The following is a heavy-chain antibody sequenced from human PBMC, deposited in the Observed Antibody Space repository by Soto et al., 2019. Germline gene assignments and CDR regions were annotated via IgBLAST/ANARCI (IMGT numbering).Heavy chain of an antibody. Sequence: SETLSLTCAVYGGSFSGYYWSWIRQPPGKGLEWIGEINHSGSTNYNPSLKSRVTISVDTSKNQFSLKLSSVTAADTAVYYCARGEDYGAFYYYYYGMDVWGQGTTVTVSS. D-gene: IGHD4-17*01. CDR2: INHSGST. CDR3: ARGEDYGAFYYYYYGMDV. J-gene: IGHJ6*02. CDR1: GGSFSGYY. V-gene: IGHV4-34*01.